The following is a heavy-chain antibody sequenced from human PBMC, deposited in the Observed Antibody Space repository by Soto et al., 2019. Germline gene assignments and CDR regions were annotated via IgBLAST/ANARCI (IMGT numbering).Heavy chain of an antibody. CDR1: RFTFSSYA. D-gene: IGHD1-1*01. J-gene: IGHJ4*02. V-gene: IGHV3-23*01. Sequence: GSLRLSCAASRFTFSSYAMSCVRQAPGKGLEWVSAISGSGGSTYYADSVKGRFTISRDNSKNTLYLQMSSLRAEDTAVYYCVTGNHGYAYYWGQGTLVTVSS. CDR2: ISGSGGST. CDR3: VTGNHGYAYY.